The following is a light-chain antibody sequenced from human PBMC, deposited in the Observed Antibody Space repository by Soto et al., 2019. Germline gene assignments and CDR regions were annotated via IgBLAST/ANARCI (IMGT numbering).Light chain of an antibody. V-gene: IGKV2D-30*01. CDR2: EVS. CDR3: MQGTHWLGT. CDR1: QSLVYNDGNTY. J-gene: IGKJ1*01. Sequence: DDVMTQSPLSLPVTLGQPASISCRSSQSLVYNDGNTYLDWFQQRPGLSPMRLIYEVSNWDSGVSDRFSGSGFGTDFIMKISRVDADLVRVYYCMQGTHWLGTFVQGTKVEIK.